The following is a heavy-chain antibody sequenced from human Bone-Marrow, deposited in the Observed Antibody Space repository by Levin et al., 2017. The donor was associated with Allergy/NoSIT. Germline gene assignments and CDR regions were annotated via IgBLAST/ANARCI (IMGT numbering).Heavy chain of an antibody. CDR3: ARVPGAAQAGPPLT. V-gene: IGHV1-18*01. D-gene: IGHD6-19*01. CDR2: ISPYYDSP. Sequence: PAASVKVSCKASGYTLTTYGISWVRLAPGQGLEWIGWISPYYDSPKYAQKFQGRLTLSADTSTNTAYMELRSLRSDDTAVYYCARVPGAAQAGPPLTWGQGTQVTVSS. J-gene: IGHJ5*02. CDR1: GYTLTTYG.